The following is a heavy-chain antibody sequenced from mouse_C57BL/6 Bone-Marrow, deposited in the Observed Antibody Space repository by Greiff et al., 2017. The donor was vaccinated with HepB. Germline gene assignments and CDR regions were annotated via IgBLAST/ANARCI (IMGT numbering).Heavy chain of an antibody. CDR1: GYSITSGYY. V-gene: IGHV3-6*01. J-gene: IGHJ4*01. Sequence: EVKLMESGPGLVKPSQSLSLTCSVTGYSITSGYYWNWIRQFPGNKLEWMGYISYDGSNNYNPSLKNRISITRDTSKNQFFLKLNSVTTEDTATYYCARALITTVVAHYYAMDYWGQGTSVTVSS. D-gene: IGHD1-1*01. CDR3: ARALITTVVAHYYAMDY. CDR2: ISYDGSN.